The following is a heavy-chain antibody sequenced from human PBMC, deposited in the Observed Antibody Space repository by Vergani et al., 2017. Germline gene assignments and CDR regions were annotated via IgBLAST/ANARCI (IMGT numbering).Heavy chain of an antibody. Sequence: QVQLQQWGAGLLKPSETLSLTCAVYGGSFSGYYWSWIRQPPGRGLEWSGEINHSGSTNYNPSLKSRVTISVDTSKKQFSLKLSAVTAADTAVYYCARGRYGSSTSCYNYYYYYMDVWGKGTTVTVSS. D-gene: IGHD2-2*01. J-gene: IGHJ6*03. CDR3: ARGRYGSSTSCYNYYYYYMDV. V-gene: IGHV4-34*01. CDR2: INHSGST. CDR1: GGSFSGYY.